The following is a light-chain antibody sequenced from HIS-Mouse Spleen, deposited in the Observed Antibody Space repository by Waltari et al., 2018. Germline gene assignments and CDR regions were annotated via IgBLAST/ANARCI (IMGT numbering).Light chain of an antibody. V-gene: IGKV3-11*01. CDR3: QQRSNWPPLT. CDR2: DAS. CDR1: QSVSSY. J-gene: IGKJ4*01. Sequence: EIVLTQSPATLSLSPGERATLSCRASQSVSSYLAWYQQKPGQAPRLHIYDASNRATGIPARFSGSRSGTDFTLTISSLEPEDFAVYYCQQRSNWPPLTFGGGTKVEIK.